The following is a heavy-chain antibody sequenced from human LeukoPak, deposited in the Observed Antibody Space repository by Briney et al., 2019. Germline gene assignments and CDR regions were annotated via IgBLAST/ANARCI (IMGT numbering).Heavy chain of an antibody. D-gene: IGHD3-3*01. CDR1: GGSIRSTSYY. J-gene: IGHJ5*02. CDR2: IYYSGST. V-gene: IGHV4-39*07. Sequence: SETLSLTCTVSGGSIRSTSYYWGWIRQPPGKGLEWIGSIYYSGSTYYNPSLKSRVTISVDTSKNQFSLKLSSVTAADTAVYYCARVRFFGNWFDPWGQGTLVTVSS. CDR3: ARVRFFGNWFDP.